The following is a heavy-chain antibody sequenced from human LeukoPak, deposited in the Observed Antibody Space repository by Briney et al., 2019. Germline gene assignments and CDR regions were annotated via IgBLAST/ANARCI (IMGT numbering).Heavy chain of an antibody. V-gene: IGHV3-30-3*01. Sequence: GGSLRLSCAASGFTFSSYAMHWVRQAPGKGPEWVAVISYDGSNKYYADSVKGRFTISRDNSKNTLYLQMNSLRAEDTAVYYCAKEDYGDDLDYWGQGTLVTVSS. CDR1: GFTFSSYA. CDR2: ISYDGSNK. CDR3: AKEDYGDDLDY. D-gene: IGHD4-17*01. J-gene: IGHJ4*02.